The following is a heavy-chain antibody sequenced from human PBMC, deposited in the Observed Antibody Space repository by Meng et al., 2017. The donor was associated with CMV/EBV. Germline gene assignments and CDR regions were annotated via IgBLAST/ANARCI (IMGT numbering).Heavy chain of an antibody. D-gene: IGHD6-6*01. CDR1: VYTFTSYG. Sequence: ASVKVSCKASVYTFTSYGISWVRQAPGQGLEWMGWISAYNGNTNYAQKLQGRVTMTTDTSTSTAYMGLRSLRSDDTAVYYCARGVQLVHSGSYFDYWGQGTLVTVSS. CDR2: ISAYNGNT. V-gene: IGHV1-18*01. J-gene: IGHJ4*02. CDR3: ARGVQLVHSGSYFDY.